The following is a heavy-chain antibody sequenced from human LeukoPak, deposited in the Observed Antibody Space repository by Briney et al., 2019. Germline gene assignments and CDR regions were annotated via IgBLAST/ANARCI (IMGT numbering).Heavy chain of an antibody. CDR3: AKDRRPTVSGGYFDL. Sequence: GRSLRLSCAVSGFTFDDYAMHWVRQAPGKGLEWVSGISWNSGHKGYADSVKGRFTISRDNAKNSLYLRMNSLRAEDTALYYCAKDRRPTVSGGYFDLWGRGTLVIVSS. J-gene: IGHJ2*01. D-gene: IGHD3-10*01. V-gene: IGHV3-9*01. CDR1: GFTFDDYA. CDR2: ISWNSGHK.